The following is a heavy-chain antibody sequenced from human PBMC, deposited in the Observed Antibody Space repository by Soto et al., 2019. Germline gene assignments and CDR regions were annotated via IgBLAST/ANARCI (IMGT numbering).Heavy chain of an antibody. CDR2: INEDGSEK. CDR1: GFSFSLFW. V-gene: IGHV3-7*03. Sequence: PGGSLRLSCAASGFSFSLFWMSWVRQTPGKGLEWVANINEDGSEKFFADSVKGRFTISRDNAKNSLSLQMNSLTADDTAVYYWARTGWPQSSYYFDYWGQGTLVTVSS. D-gene: IGHD3-16*01. J-gene: IGHJ4*02. CDR3: ARTGWPQSSYYFDY.